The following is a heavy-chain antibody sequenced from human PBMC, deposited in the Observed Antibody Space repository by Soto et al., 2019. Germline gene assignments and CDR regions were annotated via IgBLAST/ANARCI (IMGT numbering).Heavy chain of an antibody. CDR1: GFTFSSHG. CDR3: AKDGQYRTDGFDV. V-gene: IGHV3-23*01. Sequence: EAQLLESGGDWAQPGGSLRLSCAASGFTFSSHGMSWVRQAPGKGLEWIAGLSRGGGTTYYADSVKGRFTISRDNSKNTLDLIMNSLKVEDTVLYYCAKDGQYRTDGFDVWGQGRMVTVSS. J-gene: IGHJ3*01. D-gene: IGHD6-6*01. CDR2: LSRGGGTT.